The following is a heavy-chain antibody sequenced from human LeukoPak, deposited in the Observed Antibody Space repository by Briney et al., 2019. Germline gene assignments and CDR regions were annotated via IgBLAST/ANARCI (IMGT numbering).Heavy chain of an antibody. Sequence: SETLSLTCTVSGGSISSYYWSWIRQPAGKGLEWIGRIYTSGSTNYNPSLKSRVTISVDTSKNQFSLKLSSVTAADTAVYYCARASAYCSSTSCYRGGGYFDYWGQGTLVTVSS. V-gene: IGHV4-4*07. J-gene: IGHJ4*02. CDR3: ARASAYCSSTSCYRGGGYFDY. CDR2: IYTSGST. D-gene: IGHD2-2*02. CDR1: GGSISSYY.